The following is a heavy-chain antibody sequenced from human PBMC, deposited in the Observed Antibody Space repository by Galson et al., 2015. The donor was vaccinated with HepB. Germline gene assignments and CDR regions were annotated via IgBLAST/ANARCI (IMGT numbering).Heavy chain of an antibody. J-gene: IGHJ6*02. CDR1: GFTFSSYW. V-gene: IGHV3-7*01. Sequence: SLRLSCAASGFTFSSYWMSWVRQAPGKGLEWVANIKQDGSEKYYVDSVKGRSTISRDNAKNSLYLQMNSLRAEDTAVYYCVRDYASATFQPRYYHGMGVWGQGTTVTASS. CDR3: VRDYASATFQPRYYHGMGV. CDR2: IKQDGSEK. D-gene: IGHD2-2*01.